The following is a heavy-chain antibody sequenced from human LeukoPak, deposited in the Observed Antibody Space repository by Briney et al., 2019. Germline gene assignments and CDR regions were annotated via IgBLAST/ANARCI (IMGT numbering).Heavy chain of an antibody. Sequence: GGSLRLSCAASGFTFSSYGMHWVRQAPGKGLEWVAAIKTDGSDMQYADSVKGRFAISRDNAKNTVYLQMNSLRDEDTAVYYCVRDQTVFTILDYWGQGTLVTVSS. V-gene: IGHV3-30*12. CDR1: GFTFSSYG. J-gene: IGHJ4*02. CDR2: IKTDGSDM. CDR3: VRDQTVFTILDY. D-gene: IGHD4-17*01.